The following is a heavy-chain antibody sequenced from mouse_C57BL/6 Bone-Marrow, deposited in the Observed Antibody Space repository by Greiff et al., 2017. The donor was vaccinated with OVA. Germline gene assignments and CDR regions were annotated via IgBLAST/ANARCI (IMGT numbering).Heavy chain of an antibody. Sequence: DVKLVESGPGLVKPSQSLSLTCSVTGYSITSGYYWNWIRQFPGNKLEWMGYISYDGSNNYNPSLKNRISITRDTSKNQFFLKLNSVTTEDTATYYCAKLYSNYVGFDYWGQGTTLTVSS. CDR3: AKLYSNYVGFDY. CDR1: GYSITSGYY. CDR2: ISYDGSN. J-gene: IGHJ2*01. D-gene: IGHD2-5*01. V-gene: IGHV3-6*01.